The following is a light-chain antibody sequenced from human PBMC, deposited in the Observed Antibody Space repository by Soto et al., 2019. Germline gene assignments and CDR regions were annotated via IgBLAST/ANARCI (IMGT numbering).Light chain of an antibody. J-gene: IGLJ1*01. CDR1: SSDVGDYNY. CDR2: EVS. CDR3: SSYTRSSTLYV. Sequence: QSVLTQPASVSGSPGQSITVSCTGTSSDVGDYNYVSWYQQQPGTAPKLMIYEVSNRPSGVSNRFSGSKSGNTASLTISGLQAEDEADYYCSSYTRSSTLYVFGTGTKLTVL. V-gene: IGLV2-14*01.